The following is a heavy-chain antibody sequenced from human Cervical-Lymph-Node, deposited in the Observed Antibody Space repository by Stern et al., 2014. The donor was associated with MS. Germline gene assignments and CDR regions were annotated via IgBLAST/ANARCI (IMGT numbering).Heavy chain of an antibody. Sequence: EVQLLESGGGLIQPGRSLRLSCAASGFTFDDYAMHWVRQAPGKGLEWVSGISWNGRSIAYADSVKGRFTISRDNAKNSLYLQMNSLRAEDTALYYCAKDYCTNGNCERGLDPWGQGTLVTVSS. V-gene: IGHV3-9*01. CDR1: GFTFDDYA. J-gene: IGHJ5*02. CDR2: ISWNGRSI. CDR3: AKDYCTNGNCERGLDP. D-gene: IGHD2-8*01.